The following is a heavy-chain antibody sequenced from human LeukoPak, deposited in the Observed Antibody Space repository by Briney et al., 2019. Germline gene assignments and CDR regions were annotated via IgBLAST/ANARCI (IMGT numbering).Heavy chain of an antibody. D-gene: IGHD3-22*01. CDR3: AKGKYYYDSSGPVDY. CDR1: GFTFSSYA. J-gene: IGHJ4*02. CDR2: ISGSGGST. V-gene: IGHV3-23*01. Sequence: GGSLRLSCAASGFTFSSYAMSWVRQAPGKGLEWVSGISGSGGSTYYADSVKGRFTISRDNAKNSLYLQMNSLRAEDTALYYCAKGKYYYDSSGPVDYWGQGTLVTVSS.